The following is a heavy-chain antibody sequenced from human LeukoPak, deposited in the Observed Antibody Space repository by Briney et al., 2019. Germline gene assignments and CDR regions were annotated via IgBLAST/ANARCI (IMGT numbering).Heavy chain of an antibody. CDR2: ISKSGDST. J-gene: IGHJ3*02. Sequence: GGSPRLSCAASAFTFSSYAMSWVRQAPGKGLEWVSAISKSGDSTFYADSVKGRFTISRDNSQSTLYVQMNSLRAEDTAVYYCAKDQGYSSAWYSRDGFDMWGQGTMVTVSS. CDR3: AKDQGYSSAWYSRDGFDM. D-gene: IGHD6-19*01. V-gene: IGHV3-23*01. CDR1: AFTFSSYA.